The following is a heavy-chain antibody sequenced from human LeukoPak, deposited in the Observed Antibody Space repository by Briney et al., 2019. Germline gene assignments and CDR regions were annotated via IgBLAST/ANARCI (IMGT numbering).Heavy chain of an antibody. D-gene: IGHD7-27*01. CDR3: AKDGGLWVSAHWGDS. V-gene: IGHV3-23*01. CDR2: ITTSDGNT. CDR1: GFTFSSYT. Sequence: GGSLRLSCAASGFTFSSYTMSWVRQAPGKGLEWVSTITTSDGNTYYADSVKGRFTVSRDNSKNTLYLQMNSLRAEDTAVYYCAKDGGLWVSAHWGDSWGRGTLVIVSS. J-gene: IGHJ4*02.